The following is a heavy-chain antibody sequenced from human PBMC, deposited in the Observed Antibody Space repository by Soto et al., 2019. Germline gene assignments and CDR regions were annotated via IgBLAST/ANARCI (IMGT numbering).Heavy chain of an antibody. J-gene: IGHJ4*01. Sequence: GRSLRVSCAASAFTFSSCGMHGVRQALGKGLERMAVISYEGSNKYYADSVKGRFTISKDNSKNTLYLQMNSLRAEDTAVYYGVTYPWAYSGLQGNHRAYWGQGTLVTVSS. CDR3: VTYPWAYSGLQGNHRAY. D-gene: IGHD1-26*01. CDR2: ISYEGSNK. V-gene: IGHV3-30*03. CDR1: AFTFSSCG.